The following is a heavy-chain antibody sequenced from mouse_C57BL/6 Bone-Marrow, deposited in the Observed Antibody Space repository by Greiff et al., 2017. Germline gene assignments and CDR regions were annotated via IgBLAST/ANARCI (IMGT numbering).Heavy chain of an antibody. CDR1: GFYIKDYY. Sequence: EVQLQESGAELVKPGASVKLSCTASGFYIKDYYMHWVKQRPEQGLEWIGRIDPEDGETKYAPKFPGKATITADTSSNTAYLQLSSLTSEDAAVYYCARGKARFAYWGQGTLVTVSA. CDR2: IDPEDGET. V-gene: IGHV14-2*01. J-gene: IGHJ3*01. CDR3: ARGKARFAY.